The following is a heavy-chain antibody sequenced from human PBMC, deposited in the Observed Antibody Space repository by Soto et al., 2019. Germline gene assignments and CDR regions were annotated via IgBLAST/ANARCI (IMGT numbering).Heavy chain of an antibody. CDR3: ARAAPDMVRRVSLLA. D-gene: IGHD3-10*01. CDR2: IIPIFGTA. J-gene: IGHJ5*02. CDR1: GGTFSSYA. V-gene: IGHV1-69*12. Sequence: QVQLVQSGAEVKKPGSSVKVSCKASGGTFSSYAISWVRQAPGQGLEWMGGIIPIFGTANYAQKVQGRVTITADETTSTGYMELSSLRYEDTAVYYCARAAPDMVRRVSLLAWGQGTMVTVSS.